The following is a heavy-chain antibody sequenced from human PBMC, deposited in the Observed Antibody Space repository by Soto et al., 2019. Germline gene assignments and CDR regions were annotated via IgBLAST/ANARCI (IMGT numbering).Heavy chain of an antibody. Sequence: GASVKVSCKASGGTFSSYASRWVRQAPGQGLEWMGGIIPIFGTANYAQKFQGRVTITADESTSTAYMELSSLRSEDTAVYYCSRYGAIVVGPEVYYYGMDVWGQGTTVTVSS. CDR2: IIPIFGTA. D-gene: IGHD2-2*01. CDR3: SRYGAIVVGPEVYYYGMDV. CDR1: GGTFSSYA. V-gene: IGHV1-69*13. J-gene: IGHJ6*02.